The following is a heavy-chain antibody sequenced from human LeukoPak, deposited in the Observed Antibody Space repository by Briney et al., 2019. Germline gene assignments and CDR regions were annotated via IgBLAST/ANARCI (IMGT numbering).Heavy chain of an antibody. CDR2: FNPYRGVT. CDR1: GYTFTDYP. CDR3: ARGAKVGATFDY. J-gene: IGHJ4*02. Sequence: SASVKVSCKAYGYTFTDYPMHWVRQAPGQGLQWMGDFNPYRGVTSYAQNFQGRVTMTLDTSISTAYMELISLRVGGTAIYFCARGAKVGATFDYWGEGTLLTVSS. D-gene: IGHD1-26*01. V-gene: IGHV1-2*02.